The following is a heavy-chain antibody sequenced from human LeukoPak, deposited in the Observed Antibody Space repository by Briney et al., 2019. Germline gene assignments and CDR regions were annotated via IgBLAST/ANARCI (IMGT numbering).Heavy chain of an antibody. Sequence: SVKVSCKASGYTFTGYYMHWVRQAPGQGREWMGWINPNRGGTNYTQKLQGWVTMTTDTSISTAYMELSRLRSDDTAVYYCARGLYCSGGSCYSKTQTYYYYYGMDVWGQGTTVTVSS. CDR1: GYTFTGYY. CDR2: INPNRGGT. V-gene: IGHV1-2*04. D-gene: IGHD2-15*01. J-gene: IGHJ6*02. CDR3: ARGLYCSGGSCYSKTQTYYYYYGMDV.